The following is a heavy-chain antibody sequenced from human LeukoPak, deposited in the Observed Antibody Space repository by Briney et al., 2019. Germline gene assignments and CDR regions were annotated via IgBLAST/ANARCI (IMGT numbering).Heavy chain of an antibody. CDR1: GGTFSSYA. Sequence: GASVKVSCKASGGTFSSYAITWVRQAPGQGLEWMGGIIPIFGTANSAQKFQGRVTITADESTSTAYMELSSLRSEDTAVYYCARGAKSVVVPAALGHWGQGTLVTVSS. CDR2: IIPIFGTA. V-gene: IGHV1-69*13. CDR3: ARGAKSVVVPAALGH. D-gene: IGHD2-2*01. J-gene: IGHJ4*02.